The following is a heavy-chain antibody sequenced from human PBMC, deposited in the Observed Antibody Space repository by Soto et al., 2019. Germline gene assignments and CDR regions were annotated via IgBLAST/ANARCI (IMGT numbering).Heavy chain of an antibody. D-gene: IGHD3-10*01. CDR1: GFTFSSYA. CDR3: ANFPPPDMEVWFGESNWFDP. CDR2: ISGSGGST. V-gene: IGHV3-23*01. Sequence: GGSLRLSCAASGFTFSSYAMSWARQAPGKGLEWVSAISGSGGSTYYADSVKGRFTISRDNSKNTLYLQMNSLRAEDTAVYYCANFPPPDMEVWFGESNWFDPWGQGTLVTVSS. J-gene: IGHJ5*02.